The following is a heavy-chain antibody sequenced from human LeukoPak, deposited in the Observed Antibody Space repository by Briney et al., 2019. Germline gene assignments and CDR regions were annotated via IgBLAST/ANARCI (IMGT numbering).Heavy chain of an antibody. CDR3: ARSDIYSSSWLNAFDI. Sequence: GGSLRLSCAASGFTFSSYAMHWVRQAPGKGLEWVAVISYDGSNKYYADSVKGRFTISRDNSKNTLYLQMNSLRAEDTAVYYCARSDIYSSSWLNAFDIWGQGTMVTVSS. CDR1: GFTFSSYA. D-gene: IGHD6-13*01. J-gene: IGHJ3*02. V-gene: IGHV3-30-3*01. CDR2: ISYDGSNK.